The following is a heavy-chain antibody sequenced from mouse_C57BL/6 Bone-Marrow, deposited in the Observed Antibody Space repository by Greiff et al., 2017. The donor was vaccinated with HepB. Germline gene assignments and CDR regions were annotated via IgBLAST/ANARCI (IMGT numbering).Heavy chain of an antibody. J-gene: IGHJ4*01. CDR3: AESFYYDWDAMDY. CDR2: IYPGSGST. V-gene: IGHV1-55*01. D-gene: IGHD2-4*01. CDR1: GYTFTSYW. Sequence: VQLQQPGAELVKPGASVKMSCKASGYTFTSYWITWVKQRPGQGLEWIGDIYPGSGSTNYNEKFKSKATLTVDTSSSTAYMQLSSLTSEDSAVYYGAESFYYDWDAMDYWGQGTSVTVSS.